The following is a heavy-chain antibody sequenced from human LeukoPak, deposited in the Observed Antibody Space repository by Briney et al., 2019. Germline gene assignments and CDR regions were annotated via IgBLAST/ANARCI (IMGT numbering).Heavy chain of an antibody. Sequence: PGGSLRLSCAASGFTFSSYWMSWVRQAPGKGLEWVANIKQDGSEKYYVDSVKGRFTISRDNAKNSLYLQMNSLRAEDTAVYYCASRYSSSWVSRFDYWGQGTLVTVSS. J-gene: IGHJ4*02. D-gene: IGHD6-13*01. CDR1: GFTFSSYW. V-gene: IGHV3-7*01. CDR3: ASRYSSSWVSRFDY. CDR2: IKQDGSEK.